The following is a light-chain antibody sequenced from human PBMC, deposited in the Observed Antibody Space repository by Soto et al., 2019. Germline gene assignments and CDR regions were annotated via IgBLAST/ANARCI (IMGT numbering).Light chain of an antibody. V-gene: IGKV1-27*01. J-gene: IGKJ4*01. Sequence: DIQMTQSPSSLSASIDDRVTITCRASQDISNYLAWYQQKPGKVPKLLIYAASTLQSGVPSRFSGSGSATDFTLTISSLQPEDVATYYCQQYNSAPLTFGGGTKVEIK. CDR1: QDISNY. CDR3: QQYNSAPLT. CDR2: AAS.